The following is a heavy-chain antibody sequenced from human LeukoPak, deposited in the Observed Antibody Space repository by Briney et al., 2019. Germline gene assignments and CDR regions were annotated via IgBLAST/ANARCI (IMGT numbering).Heavy chain of an antibody. CDR3: GKVVYDSGGYLFYAFDI. J-gene: IGHJ3*02. Sequence: SETLSLTCTVSGGSISSYYWSWVRQPPGKGLEWIGYIYYSGSTNYNPSLKRRVTISVDTSKNQFSLKLSSVTAADTAVFYCGKVVYDSGGYLFYAFDIWGQGTMVTVSS. D-gene: IGHD3-22*01. V-gene: IGHV4-59*01. CDR1: GGSISSYY. CDR2: IYYSGST.